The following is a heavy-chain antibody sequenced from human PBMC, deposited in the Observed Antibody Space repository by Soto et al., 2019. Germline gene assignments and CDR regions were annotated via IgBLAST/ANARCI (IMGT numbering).Heavy chain of an antibody. CDR1: GFSLSSTAVG. CDR2: IYWNGDI. J-gene: IGHJ4*02. V-gene: IGHV2-5*01. D-gene: IGHD6-19*01. CDR3: ARGSGWLHDY. Sequence: QITLKESGPTLVKPTQTLTLTCSFSGFSLSSTAVGVGWIRQSPGKAPEWLALIYWNGDIHYSPSLGTRLTITKDTSKNQVFITMTNMDPVDTATYYGARGSGWLHDYWGQGILVTVSS.